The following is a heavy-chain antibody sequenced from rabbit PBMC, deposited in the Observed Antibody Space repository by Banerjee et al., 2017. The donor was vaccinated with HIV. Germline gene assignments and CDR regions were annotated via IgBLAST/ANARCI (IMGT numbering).Heavy chain of an antibody. CDR3: ARGTYGYAGYAYATDFRLDL. D-gene: IGHD6-1*01. CDR2: IYPGFGIR. CDR1: GIDFSSYG. Sequence: ELVESGGGLVQPGESLKLSCKASGIDFSSYGISWVRQAPGKGPEWIAYIYPGFGIRNYANSVKGRFTISSDNAQNTVFLQMTSLTASDTATYFCARGTYGYAGYAYATDFRLDLWGPGT. J-gene: IGHJ3*01. V-gene: IGHV1S47*01.